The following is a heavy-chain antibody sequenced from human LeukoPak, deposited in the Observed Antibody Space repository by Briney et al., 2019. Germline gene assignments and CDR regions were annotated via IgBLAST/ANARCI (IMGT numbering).Heavy chain of an antibody. Sequence: VASVTVSCKASGYTFTGYYMHWVRQAPGQGLEWMGIINPSGGSTSYAQKFQGRVTMTRDMSTSTVYMELSSLRSEDTAVYYCAAGGSSSRTVTLPGYWGQGTLDTVSP. CDR2: INPSGGST. CDR3: AAGGSSSRTVTLPGY. V-gene: IGHV1-46*01. CDR1: GYTFTGYY. D-gene: IGHD6-13*01. J-gene: IGHJ4*02.